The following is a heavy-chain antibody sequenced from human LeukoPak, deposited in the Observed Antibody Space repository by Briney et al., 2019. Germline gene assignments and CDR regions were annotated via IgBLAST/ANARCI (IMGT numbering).Heavy chain of an antibody. CDR1: GFTFSSYA. D-gene: IGHD6-13*01. J-gene: IGHJ4*02. CDR2: ISGSGGST. CDR3: AAKGPKLVRVGYGY. V-gene: IGHV3-23*01. Sequence: GGSLRLSCAASGFTFSSYAMSWVRQAPGKGLEWVSAISGSGGSTYYADSVKGRFTISRDNSKNTLYLQMNSLRAEDTAVYYCAAKGPKLVRVGYGYWGQGTLVTVSS.